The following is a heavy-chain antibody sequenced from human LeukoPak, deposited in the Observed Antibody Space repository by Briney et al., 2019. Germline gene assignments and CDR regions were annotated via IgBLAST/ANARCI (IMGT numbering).Heavy chain of an antibody. D-gene: IGHD3-10*01. Sequence: PGGSLRLSCAASGFTFNSYSMSWVRQAPGKGLEWVSAISGSGGSTYYADSVKGRFTISRDNSKNTLYLQMNSLRAEDTAVYYCAKSSITMVRGVISPSPYYYYGMDVWGQGTTVTVSS. CDR3: AKSSITMVRGVISPSPYYYYGMDV. CDR1: GFTFNSYS. CDR2: ISGSGGST. J-gene: IGHJ6*02. V-gene: IGHV3-23*01.